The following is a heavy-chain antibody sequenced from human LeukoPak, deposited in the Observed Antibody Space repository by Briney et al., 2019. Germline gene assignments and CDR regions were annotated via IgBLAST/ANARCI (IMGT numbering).Heavy chain of an antibody. CDR3: ARHFGRSGTRYNWFDP. D-gene: IGHD1-7*01. V-gene: IGHV4-39*01. J-gene: IGHJ5*02. CDR2: IYYSGST. Sequence: SETLSLTCTVSGGSISSSSYYWGWIRQPPGKGLEWIGSIYYSGSTYYNPSLKSRVTISVDTSKNQFSLKLSSVTAADTAVYYCARHFGRSGTRYNWFDPWGQGTLVTVSS. CDR1: GGSISSSSYY.